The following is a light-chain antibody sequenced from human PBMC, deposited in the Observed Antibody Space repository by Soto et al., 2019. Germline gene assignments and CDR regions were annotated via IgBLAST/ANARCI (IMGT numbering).Light chain of an antibody. J-gene: IGKJ5*01. V-gene: IGKV3-20*01. CDR2: GVS. CDR1: QSVSSNY. CDR3: QQYHNTPIT. Sequence: EVAMTQSPATLSVSPGERATLSCRVSQSVSSNYLAWYQQIPGQAPRLLIYGVSSRAAGIPDRFSGSGSGTDFTLAINRLEPEDFAVYYCQQYHNTPITFGQGTRLEI.